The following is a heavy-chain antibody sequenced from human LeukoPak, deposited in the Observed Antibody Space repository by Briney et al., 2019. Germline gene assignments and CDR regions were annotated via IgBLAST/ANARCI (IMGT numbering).Heavy chain of an antibody. CDR3: AKGDVLLWFGELT. D-gene: IGHD3-10*01. Sequence: PGGSLRLPCAASGFTQSSQPESWLSESREEALEWVSAISGSGGSTYYADSVKGRFTISRDNYKNTLYLQMNSLRAEDTAVYDCAKGDVLLWFGELTWGQGTLVTVSS. J-gene: IGHJ4*02. CDR1: GFTQSSQP. CDR2: ISGSGGST. V-gene: IGHV3-23*01.